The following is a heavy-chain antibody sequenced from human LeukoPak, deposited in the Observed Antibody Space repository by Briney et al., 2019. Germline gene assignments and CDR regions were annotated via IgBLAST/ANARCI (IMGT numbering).Heavy chain of an antibody. CDR1: GFTFDDYA. D-gene: IGHD5-24*01. Sequence: GGSLRLSCAASGFTFDDYAMHWVRQAPGKGLEWVSGISWNGGNIGYADSVKGRFIISRDNARNSLYLQMNSLRAEDTAVYYCARVRRMATSPAFDIWGQGTMVTVSS. J-gene: IGHJ3*02. CDR3: ARVRRMATSPAFDI. CDR2: ISWNGGNI. V-gene: IGHV3-9*01.